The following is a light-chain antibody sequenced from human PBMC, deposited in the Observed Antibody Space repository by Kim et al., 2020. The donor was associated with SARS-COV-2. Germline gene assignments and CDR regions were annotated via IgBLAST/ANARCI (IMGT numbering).Light chain of an antibody. Sequence: SYELTQPPSLSVSPGQTARITCSGDKLGDRYICWYQQKPGQSPVLVIHQDSRRPSGIPERFSGSNSGKTATLTISGTQAMDEADYYCQAWDSSIAIFGGGTQLTVL. J-gene: IGLJ2*01. CDR2: QDS. V-gene: IGLV3-1*01. CDR1: KLGDRY. CDR3: QAWDSSIAI.